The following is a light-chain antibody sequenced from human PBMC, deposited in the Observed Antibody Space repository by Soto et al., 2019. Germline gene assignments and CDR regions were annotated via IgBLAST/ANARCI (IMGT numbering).Light chain of an antibody. J-gene: IGKJ5*01. V-gene: IGKV3-11*01. Sequence: EIVLTQSPATLSLSSGERATLSCRASQSVSSYLAWYQQKPGQAPRLLIYDASNRATGIPARFSGSGSGTDFPLTISSLEPADFAVYYCQQRSNWPITFGQGTRLEIK. CDR3: QQRSNWPIT. CDR1: QSVSSY. CDR2: DAS.